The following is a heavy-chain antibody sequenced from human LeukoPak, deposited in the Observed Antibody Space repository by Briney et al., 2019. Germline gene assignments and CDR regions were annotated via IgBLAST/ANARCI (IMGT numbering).Heavy chain of an antibody. CDR2: IYPADSDT. CDR1: GYRFTAYG. V-gene: IGHV5-51*01. Sequence: GESLKISCKASGYRFTAYGIGWVRQMPGKGLEWMGVIYPADSDTTYSPSFQGQVTISADKSNNIAYLEWDSLKASDSATYYCAIRTGSGTYYSLFFDYWGQGALVTVSS. CDR3: AIRTGSGTYYSLFFDY. D-gene: IGHD1-26*01. J-gene: IGHJ4*02.